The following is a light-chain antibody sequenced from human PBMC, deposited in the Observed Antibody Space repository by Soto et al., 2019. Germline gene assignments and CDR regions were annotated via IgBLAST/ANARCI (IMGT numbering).Light chain of an antibody. J-gene: IGKJ4*01. CDR2: LGS. Sequence: DIVMTQSPLSLPVTPGDPSSISCGSSQSLLHSNGYNYLDWYLQKPGQSPQLLIYLGSSRSSGVPDRFSGSGSGTDFTLKISRVEAEDVGVYYCMQALQTPLTFGGGTKVDI. CDR1: QSLLHSNGYNY. V-gene: IGKV2-28*01. CDR3: MQALQTPLT.